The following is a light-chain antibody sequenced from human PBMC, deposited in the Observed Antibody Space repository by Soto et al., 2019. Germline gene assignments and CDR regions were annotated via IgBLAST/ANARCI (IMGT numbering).Light chain of an antibody. V-gene: IGKV3-20*01. CDR1: QSVRSTY. CDR3: HQYSSSRKT. J-gene: IGKJ1*01. CDR2: GAS. Sequence: IVLTQSPGTLSLSPGERATLSCRASQSVRSTYLAWYQQRLGQAPRLLIYGASSRATGIPDRFSGSGSGTDFTLTISRLEPEDSAVYYCHQYSSSRKTFGQGTKVDIK.